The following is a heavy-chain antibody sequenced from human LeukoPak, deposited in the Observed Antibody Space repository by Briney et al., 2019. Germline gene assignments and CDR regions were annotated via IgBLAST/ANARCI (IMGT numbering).Heavy chain of an antibody. CDR2: ISSSSSYI. D-gene: IGHD3-10*01. CDR1: GVTFSSYS. Sequence: GGSLRLSCAASGVTFSSYSMNWVRQAPGKGLEWVSSISSSSSYIYYADSVKGRFTISRDNAKNSLYLQMNSLRAEDTAVYYCARDASGPGAFGYWGQGTLVTVSS. J-gene: IGHJ4*02. CDR3: ARDASGPGAFGY. V-gene: IGHV3-21*01.